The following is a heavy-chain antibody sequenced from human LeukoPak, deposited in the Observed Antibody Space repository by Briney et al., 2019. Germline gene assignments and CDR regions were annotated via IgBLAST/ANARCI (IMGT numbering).Heavy chain of an antibody. V-gene: IGHV4-39*01. CDR2: IYYSGST. J-gene: IGHJ4*02. D-gene: IGHD6-13*01. CDR1: GDSISSSSYY. CDR3: ARHFGIAAADDY. Sequence: SEALSLTCTVSGDSISSSSYYWGWIRQPPGKGLEWIGSIYYSGSTYYNPSLKSRVTISVDTSKNQFSLKLSSVTAADTAVYYCARHFGIAAADDYWGQGTLVTVSS.